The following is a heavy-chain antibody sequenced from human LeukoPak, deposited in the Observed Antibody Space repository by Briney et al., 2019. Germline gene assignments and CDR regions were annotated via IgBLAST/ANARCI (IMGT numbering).Heavy chain of an antibody. CDR2: IYYSGST. J-gene: IGHJ3*02. D-gene: IGHD6-13*01. CDR3: ARDRSREYSSSWYFTRLGSAFDI. Sequence: SETLSLTCTVSGGSISSSSYYWGWIRQPPGKGLEWIGSIYYSGSTYYNPSLKSRVTISVDTSKNQFSLKLSSVTAADTAVYYCARDRSREYSSSWYFTRLGSAFDIWGQGTMVTVSS. CDR1: GGSISSSSYY. V-gene: IGHV4-39*07.